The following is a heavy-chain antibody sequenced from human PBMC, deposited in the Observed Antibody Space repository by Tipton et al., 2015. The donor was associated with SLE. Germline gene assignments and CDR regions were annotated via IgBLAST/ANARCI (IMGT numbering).Heavy chain of an antibody. CDR3: ARVGYSNYYYYYYGMDV. V-gene: IGHV1-18*01. CDR1: GYTFTSYG. CDR2: ISAYNGNT. D-gene: IGHD4-11*01. Sequence: QLVQSGAEVKKPGESLKISCKGSGYTFTSYGISWVRQAPGQGLEWMGWISAYNGNTNYAQKLQGRVTMTTDTSTSTAYMELRSLRSDDTAVYYCARVGYSNYYYYYYGMDVWGQGTTVTVSS. J-gene: IGHJ6*02.